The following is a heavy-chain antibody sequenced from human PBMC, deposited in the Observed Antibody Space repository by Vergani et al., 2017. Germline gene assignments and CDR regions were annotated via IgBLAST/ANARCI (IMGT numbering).Heavy chain of an antibody. CDR3: AGLLGVLGDY. Sequence: EVQLLESGGGLVQPGGSLRLSCAASGFTFSSYAMSWVRQAPGKGLEWVSAISGSGGSTYYAASVKGRFTIARDNSKNTLYLQMNSLRAEDTAVYYCAGLLGVLGDYWGQGTLVTVSS. D-gene: IGHD3-16*01. CDR2: ISGSGGST. J-gene: IGHJ4*02. V-gene: IGHV3-23*01. CDR1: GFTFSSYA.